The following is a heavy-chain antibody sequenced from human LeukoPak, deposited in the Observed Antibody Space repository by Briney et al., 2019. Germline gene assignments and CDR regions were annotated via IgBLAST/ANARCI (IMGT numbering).Heavy chain of an antibody. Sequence: ASVKVSCKASGGTFSSYAISWVRQAPGQGLEWMGGIIPILGTANYAQRFQGRVTITADESTSTAYMELSSLRSEDTAVYYCARDPRGIVVVVAATRDLGWFDPWGQGTLVTVSS. V-gene: IGHV1-69*13. J-gene: IGHJ5*02. D-gene: IGHD2-15*01. CDR3: ARDPRGIVVVVAATRDLGWFDP. CDR2: IIPILGTA. CDR1: GGTFSSYA.